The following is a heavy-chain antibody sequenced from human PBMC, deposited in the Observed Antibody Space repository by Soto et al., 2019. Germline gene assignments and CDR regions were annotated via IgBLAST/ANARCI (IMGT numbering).Heavy chain of an antibody. Sequence: ASVKVSCKASGYTFTSYAMHWVRQAPGQRREWMGWINGGNGNTKYSQKFQGIVTITRDTSASTAYMELSSLRSEDTAVYYCARAAKLILVNTKAFGVWGGGTRIPVSS. D-gene: IGHD1-26*01. V-gene: IGHV1-3*01. CDR3: ARAAKLILVNTKAFGV. J-gene: IGHJ6*04. CDR2: INGGNGNT. CDR1: GYTFTSYA.